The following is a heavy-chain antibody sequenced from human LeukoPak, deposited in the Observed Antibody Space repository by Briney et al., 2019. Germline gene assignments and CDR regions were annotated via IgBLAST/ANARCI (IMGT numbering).Heavy chain of an antibody. J-gene: IGHJ4*02. CDR1: GFTFSSYS. V-gene: IGHV3-21*01. D-gene: IGHD2-21*02. CDR3: ARGDCGGDCH. CDR2: ISSSSSYI. Sequence: GGSLRLSCAASGFTFSSYSMNWVRQAPGKGLEWVSSISSSSSYIYYADSVKGRFTISRDNAKNSVYLQMNSLRAEDTAVYYCARGDCGGDCHWGQGTLVTVSS.